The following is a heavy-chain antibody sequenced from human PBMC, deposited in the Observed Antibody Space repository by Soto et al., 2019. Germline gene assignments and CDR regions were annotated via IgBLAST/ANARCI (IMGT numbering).Heavy chain of an antibody. J-gene: IGHJ1*01. D-gene: IGHD1-26*01. CDR2: ISGSGGST. Sequence: EVQLLESGGGLVQPGGSLRLSCAASGFTFSSYAMSWVRQAPGKGLEWVSAISGSGGSTYYADSVKGRFTISRDNSKNTLYLQMNSLRAEDTAVYYCAKPPSGSYPRAEYFQHWGQGTLVTVSS. CDR1: GFTFSSYA. CDR3: AKPPSGSYPRAEYFQH. V-gene: IGHV3-23*01.